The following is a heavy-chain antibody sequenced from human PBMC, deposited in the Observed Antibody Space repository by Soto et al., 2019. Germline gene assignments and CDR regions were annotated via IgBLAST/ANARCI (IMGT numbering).Heavy chain of an antibody. J-gene: IGHJ4*02. V-gene: IGHV1-18*01. D-gene: IGHD3-16*02. CDR3: ARDIIPYDYIWGSYRYNFDY. CDR1: GYTFTSYG. Sequence: ASVKVSCKASGYTFTSYGISWVRQAPGQGLEWMGWISAYNGNTNYAQKLQGRVTMTTDTSTSTAYMELRSLRSDDTAVYYCARDIIPYDYIWGSYRYNFDYWGQGTLVTVSS. CDR2: ISAYNGNT.